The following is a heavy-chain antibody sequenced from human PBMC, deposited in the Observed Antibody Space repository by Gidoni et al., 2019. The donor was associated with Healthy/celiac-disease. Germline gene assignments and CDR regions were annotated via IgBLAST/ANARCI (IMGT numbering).Heavy chain of an antibody. CDR3: AKSVFYGVANFDY. Sequence: EVQLLESGGGLVQPGGSLRLSCAASGFPFSSYAMSWVRQAPGKGLEWVSAISGSGGSTYYADSVKGRFTISRDNSKNTLYLQMNSLRAEDTAVYYCAKSVFYGVANFDYWGQGTLVTVSS. CDR1: GFPFSSYA. V-gene: IGHV3-23*01. D-gene: IGHD4-17*01. J-gene: IGHJ4*02. CDR2: ISGSGGST.